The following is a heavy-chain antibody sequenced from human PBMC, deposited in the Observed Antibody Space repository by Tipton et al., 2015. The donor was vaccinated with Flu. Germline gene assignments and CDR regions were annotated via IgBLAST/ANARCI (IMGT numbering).Heavy chain of an antibody. Sequence: SLRLSCAASGFTFSSYNMDWVRQAPGKGLEWVSAISSSSSFKFYADSVKGRFTISRDNAKNSLYLQMSSLRAEDTAVYYCVRDRSRGAFDIWGQGTMVTVSS. J-gene: IGHJ3*02. CDR1: GFTFSSYN. CDR3: VRDRSRGAFDI. V-gene: IGHV3-21*01. CDR2: ISSSSSFK.